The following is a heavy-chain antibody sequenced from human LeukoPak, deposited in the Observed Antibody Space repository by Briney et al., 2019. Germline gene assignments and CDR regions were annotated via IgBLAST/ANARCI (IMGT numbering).Heavy chain of an antibody. CDR2: ISGSGAST. Sequence: PGGSLRLSCAASGFTFSSYAMSWVRQAPGKGLEWVSAISGSGASTYYADSVKGRFTISRDNSKNTLYLQMKSLRAEDTAVYYCATRGGGTSSSYYFDNWGQGTLVTVSS. V-gene: IGHV3-23*01. J-gene: IGHJ4*02. D-gene: IGHD2-15*01. CDR3: ATRGGGTSSSYYFDN. CDR1: GFTFSSYA.